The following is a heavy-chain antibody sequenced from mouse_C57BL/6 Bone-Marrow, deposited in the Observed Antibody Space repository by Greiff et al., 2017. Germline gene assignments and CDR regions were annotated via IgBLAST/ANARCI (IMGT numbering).Heavy chain of an antibody. J-gene: IGHJ4*01. V-gene: IGHV5-17*01. D-gene: IGHD2-3*01. CDR3: ARRWLLPYAMDY. CDR1: GFTFSDYG. Sequence: EVNLVESGGGLVKPGGSLKLSCAASGFTFSDYGMHWVRQAPEKGLEWVAYISSGSSTIYYADTVKGRFTISRDNAKNTLFLQMTSLRFEDTAMYYCARRWLLPYAMDYWGQGTSVTVSS. CDR2: ISSGSSTI.